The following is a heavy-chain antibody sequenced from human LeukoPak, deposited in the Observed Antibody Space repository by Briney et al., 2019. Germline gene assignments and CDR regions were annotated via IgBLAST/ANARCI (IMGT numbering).Heavy chain of an antibody. J-gene: IGHJ4*02. CDR1: GFSFSSYA. CDR3: AKDHPLTIFGVVTATYFDY. Sequence: GGSLRLSCAASGFSFSSYAMSWVRQAPGKGLEWVTAISGSGGRTYYADSVKGRFTISRDNSKNTLYLQMNSLRAEDTAVYYCAKDHPLTIFGVVTATYFDYWGQGTLVTVSS. V-gene: IGHV3-23*01. CDR2: ISGSGGRT. D-gene: IGHD3-3*01.